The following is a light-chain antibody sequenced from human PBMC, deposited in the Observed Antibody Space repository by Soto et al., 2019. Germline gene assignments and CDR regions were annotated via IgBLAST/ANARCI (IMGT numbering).Light chain of an antibody. J-gene: IGKJ1*01. V-gene: IGKV1-9*01. CDR3: QQLNGSPWT. Sequence: IQLTQSPSSLSASVGDRVTITCRASPAIASFLAWYQQKPGTAPKLLIYGASTLQSGVPSRFSGSRSGTDYTLPIASLQPEDFATYYCQQLNGSPWTFGQGTKV. CDR2: GAS. CDR1: PAIASF.